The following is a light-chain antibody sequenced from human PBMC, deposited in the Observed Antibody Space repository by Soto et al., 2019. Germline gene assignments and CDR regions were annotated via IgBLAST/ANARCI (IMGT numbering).Light chain of an antibody. Sequence: LTQPGSVSGSPGQSITISCTGTSSDVGGYNYVSWYQQHPGKAPKLMIYEVTNRPSGVSNRFSGSKSGNTASLTISGLQAEDEADYYCSSYTSRSTLVFGTGTKVTVL. CDR1: SSDVGGYNY. CDR2: EVT. J-gene: IGLJ1*01. V-gene: IGLV2-14*01. CDR3: SSYTSRSTLV.